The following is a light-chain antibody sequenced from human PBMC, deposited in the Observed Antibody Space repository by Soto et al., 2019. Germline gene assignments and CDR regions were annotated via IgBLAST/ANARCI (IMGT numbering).Light chain of an antibody. J-gene: IGLJ1*01. CDR3: GTWDSSLSAYV. Sequence: QSVLTQPPSLSGTPGQTVTISCFGSRSNIGSSIVHWYQQLPGAAPKHLIYMNNQRPSGIPDRISGSKSGTSATLAFTGLQTGDEADYYCGTWDSSLSAYVFGTGTKLTVL. V-gene: IGLV1-51*02. CDR2: MNN. CDR1: RSNIGSSI.